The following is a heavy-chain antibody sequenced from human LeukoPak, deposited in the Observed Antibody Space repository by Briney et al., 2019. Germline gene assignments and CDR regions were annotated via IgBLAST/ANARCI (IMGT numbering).Heavy chain of an antibody. CDR3: ARAAPNYGGNSWFDY. CDR2: ISSSSSYI. CDR1: GFTFSSYS. Sequence: GGSLRLSCAASGFTFSSYSMNWVRQAPGKGLEWVSSISSSSSYIYYADSVKGRFTISRDNAKNSLYLQMNSLRAEDTAVYYCARAAPNYGGNSWFDYWGQGTLSPSPQ. J-gene: IGHJ4*02. D-gene: IGHD4-23*01. V-gene: IGHV3-21*01.